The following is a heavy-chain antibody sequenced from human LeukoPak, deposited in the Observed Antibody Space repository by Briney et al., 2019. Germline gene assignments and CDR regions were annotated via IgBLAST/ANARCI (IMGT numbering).Heavy chain of an antibody. J-gene: IGHJ4*02. V-gene: IGHV1-18*04. CDR1: GYTFTSYG. CDR3: ARLGYCRGGSCYQYFDY. CDR2: ISAYNGNT. Sequence: ASVKVSCKASGYTFTSYGISWVRQAPGQGLEWMGWISAYNGNTNYAQKLQGRVTMTTDTSTSTAYMELRSLRSDDTAVYYCARLGYCRGGSCYQYFDYWGQGTLVTVSS. D-gene: IGHD2-15*01.